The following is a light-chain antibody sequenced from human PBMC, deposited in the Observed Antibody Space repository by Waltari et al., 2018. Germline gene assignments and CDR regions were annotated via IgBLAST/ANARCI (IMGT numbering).Light chain of an antibody. V-gene: IGKV3-20*01. CDR1: QASTGSW. J-gene: IGKJ4*01. CDR2: GAS. CDR3: QQYDGSVVT. Sequence: MASQASTGSWLTWYHQKPGQAPMLLIYGASNRAPGIPDRFSGSGSGTDFTLTISRLEPEDSAVYYCQQYDGSVVTFGGGTKVEIK.